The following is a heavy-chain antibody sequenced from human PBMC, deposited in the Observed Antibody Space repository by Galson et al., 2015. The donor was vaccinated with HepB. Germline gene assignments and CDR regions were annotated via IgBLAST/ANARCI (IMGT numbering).Heavy chain of an antibody. Sequence: TLSLTCTVSGGSVSSGDYYWSWIRQPPGKGLEWIGYIYYSGSTYYNPSLKSRVTISVDTSKNQFSLKLSSVTAADTAVYYCARAETTVVGTFDYWGQGTLVTVSS. CDR1: GGSVSSGDYY. D-gene: IGHD4-23*01. J-gene: IGHJ4*02. CDR3: ARAETTVVGTFDY. CDR2: IYYSGST. V-gene: IGHV4-30-4*01.